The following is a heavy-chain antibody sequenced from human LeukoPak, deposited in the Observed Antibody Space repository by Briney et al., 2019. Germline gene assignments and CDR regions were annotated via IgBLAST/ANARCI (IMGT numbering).Heavy chain of an antibody. V-gene: IGHV4-39*07. CDR2: IYYSGST. CDR1: GGSISSSSYY. J-gene: IGHJ3*02. D-gene: IGHD4-17*01. CDR3: ASSYGDYFHDAFDI. Sequence: SETLSLTCTVSGGSISSSSYYWGWIRQPPGKGLEWIGSIYYSGSTYYNPSLKSRVTISVDTSKNQFSLKLSSVTAADTAVYYCASSYGDYFHDAFDIWGQGTMVTVSS.